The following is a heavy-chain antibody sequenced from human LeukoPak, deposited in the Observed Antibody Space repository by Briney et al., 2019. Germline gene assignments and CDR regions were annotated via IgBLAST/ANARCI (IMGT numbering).Heavy chain of an antibody. CDR2: INHSGST. D-gene: IGHD2-2*01. Sequence: SETLSLTCAVYGGSFSGYYWSWIRQPPGKGLEWIGEINHSGSTNYNPSLKSRVTISVDTSKNQFSLKLSSVTAADTAVYYCARREVVVVPAARGTSYAFDIWGQGTMVTVSS. J-gene: IGHJ3*02. CDR1: GGSFSGYY. V-gene: IGHV4-34*01. CDR3: ARREVVVVPAARGTSYAFDI.